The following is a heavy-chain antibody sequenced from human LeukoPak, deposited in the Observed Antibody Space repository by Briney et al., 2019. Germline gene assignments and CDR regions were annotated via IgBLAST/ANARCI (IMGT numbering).Heavy chain of an antibody. CDR2: ISDSGGRT. Sequence: GGSLRLSCAVSVITLSNYGMSWVRQAPGKGLEWVAGISDSGGRTNCADSVKGRFTISRDNPKNTLYLQMNSLRAEDTAVYFCAKRGVVIRVILVGFHKEAYYFDSWGQGALVTVSS. D-gene: IGHD3-22*01. CDR1: VITLSNYG. J-gene: IGHJ4*02. CDR3: AKRGVVIRVILVGFHKEAYYFDS. V-gene: IGHV3-23*01.